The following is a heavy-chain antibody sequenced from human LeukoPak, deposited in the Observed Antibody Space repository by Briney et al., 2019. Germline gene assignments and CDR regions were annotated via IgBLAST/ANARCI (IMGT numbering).Heavy chain of an antibody. CDR3: ARANLYGDYEGNPNY. Sequence: PGESLRLSCAASGFTFSSYEMNWIRQAPGKGRECVSYISSSGSTIYYADSVKGRFTISRDNAKNSLYLQMNSLRAEDTAVYYCARANLYGDYEGNPNYWGQGTLVTVSS. J-gene: IGHJ4*02. D-gene: IGHD4-17*01. V-gene: IGHV3-48*03. CDR1: GFTFSSYE. CDR2: ISSSGSTI.